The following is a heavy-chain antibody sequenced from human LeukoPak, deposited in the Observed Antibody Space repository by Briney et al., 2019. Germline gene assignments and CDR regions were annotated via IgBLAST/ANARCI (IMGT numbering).Heavy chain of an antibody. V-gene: IGHV3-21*01. D-gene: IGHD5-18*01. CDR1: EFTFDDYG. Sequence: GGSLRLSCAASEFTFDDYGMSWVRQAPGKGLEWVSSISSSSSYIYYADSVKGRFTISRDNAKNSLYLQMNSLRAEDTAVYYCARDRDTAMGIFDYWGQGTLVTVSS. J-gene: IGHJ4*02. CDR2: ISSSSSYI. CDR3: ARDRDTAMGIFDY.